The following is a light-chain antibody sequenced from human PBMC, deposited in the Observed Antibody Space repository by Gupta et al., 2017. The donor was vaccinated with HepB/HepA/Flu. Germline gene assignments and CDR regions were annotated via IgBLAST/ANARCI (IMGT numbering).Light chain of an antibody. Sequence: DIQMTQSPSSVSASVGDRVTITCRASQDISNWLAWYQQKPGKAPKLLIYGASTLKSGVPSRFSGSGSGTDFTLTINILHPEDFATYYCQQANSFPWTFGQGTKVEIK. V-gene: IGKV1-12*01. CDR1: QDISNW. J-gene: IGKJ1*01. CDR3: QQANSFPWT. CDR2: GAS.